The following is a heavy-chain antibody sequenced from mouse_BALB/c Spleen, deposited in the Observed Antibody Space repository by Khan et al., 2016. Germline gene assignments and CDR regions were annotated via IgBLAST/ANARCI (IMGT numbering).Heavy chain of an antibody. V-gene: IGHV2-4-1*01. D-gene: IGHD2-3*01. CDR2: IWSGGST. CDR1: GFSLTSYG. CDR3: ASYDGYYAYYAMDY. Sequence: VQLKESGPGLVQPSQSLSITCTVSGFSLTSYGVHWVRQSPGKGLEWLGVIWSGGSTDYHAAFISRLSISKDNSKSQVFFRMNSLQADDTAIYYCASYDGYYAYYAMDYWVQGTSVTVSS. J-gene: IGHJ4*01.